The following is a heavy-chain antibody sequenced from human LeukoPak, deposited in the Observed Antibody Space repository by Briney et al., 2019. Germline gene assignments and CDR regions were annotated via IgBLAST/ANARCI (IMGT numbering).Heavy chain of an antibody. D-gene: IGHD3-22*01. CDR2: ISSSSSYI. CDR1: GFTFSSYS. Sequence: GGSLRLSCAASGFTFSSYSMNWVRQSPGKGLEWVSSISSSSSYIYYADSVKGRFTISRDNAKNSLYLQMNSLRAEDTAVYYCARGGHAYYDSSGYRYYFDYWGQGTLVTVSS. V-gene: IGHV3-21*01. J-gene: IGHJ4*02. CDR3: ARGGHAYYDSSGYRYYFDY.